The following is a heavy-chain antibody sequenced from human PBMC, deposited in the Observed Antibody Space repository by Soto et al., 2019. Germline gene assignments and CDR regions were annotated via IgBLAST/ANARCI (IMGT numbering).Heavy chain of an antibody. V-gene: IGHV3-33*01. D-gene: IGHD4-17*01. CDR3: ARDVGTSGDYIFDY. J-gene: IGHJ4*02. CDR1: GFTFSNYG. Sequence: QVQLVESGGGVVQPGRSLRLSCAASGFTFSNYGMHWVRQAPGKGLEWVAVIWYDGSDKYYADSVKGRFTISRDYSKNTLYLQMNSLRAEDTAVYYCARDVGTSGDYIFDYWGQGTLVTVSS. CDR2: IWYDGSDK.